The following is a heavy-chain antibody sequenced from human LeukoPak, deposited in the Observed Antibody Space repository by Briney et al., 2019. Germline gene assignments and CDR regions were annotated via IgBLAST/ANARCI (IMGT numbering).Heavy chain of an antibody. D-gene: IGHD6-13*01. CDR2: IKQDGSEK. CDR3: ARDKRSIAAAYAGVY. Sequence: PGGSLRLSCAASGFTFSSYWMSWVRQAPGQGLEWVANIKQDGSEKYYVDSVKGRFTISRDNAKNLLYLQMNSLRAEDTAVYYCARDKRSIAAAYAGVYWGQGTLVTVSS. CDR1: GFTFSSYW. V-gene: IGHV3-7*01. J-gene: IGHJ4*02.